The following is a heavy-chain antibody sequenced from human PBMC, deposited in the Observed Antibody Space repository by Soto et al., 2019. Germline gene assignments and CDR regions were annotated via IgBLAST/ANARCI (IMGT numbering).Heavy chain of an antibody. CDR1: GGSISSSSYY. Sequence: QLQLQESGPGLVKPSETLSLTCTVSGGSISSSSYYWGWIRQPPGKGLEWIGSIYYSGSTYYNPSLKSRVTISVDTSKNQFSLKLSSVTAADTAVYYCARRRVDQQWLAPFDPWCQGTLVTVSS. CDR3: ARRRVDQQWLAPFDP. D-gene: IGHD6-19*01. J-gene: IGHJ5*02. V-gene: IGHV4-39*01. CDR2: IYYSGST.